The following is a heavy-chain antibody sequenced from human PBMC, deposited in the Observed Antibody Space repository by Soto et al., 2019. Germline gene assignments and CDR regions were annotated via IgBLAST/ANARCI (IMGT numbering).Heavy chain of an antibody. D-gene: IGHD3-10*01. V-gene: IGHV1-3*01. CDR1: GYSFANYT. CDR3: ARGGGYYGSGAYYRGYFDH. J-gene: IGHJ4*02. Sequence: VSVKVSCKASGYSFANYTIHWVRQAPGQGLEWMGWLNPDTASTKFSPKFQGRVIITRDKSANTAFMQLTSLTSEDTALYYCARGGGYYGSGAYYRGYFDHWGLGTLVTVSS. CDR2: LNPDTAST.